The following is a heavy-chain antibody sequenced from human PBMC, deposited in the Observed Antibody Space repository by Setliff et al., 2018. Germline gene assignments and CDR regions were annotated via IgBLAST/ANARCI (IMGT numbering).Heavy chain of an antibody. CDR1: GGSISSYY. CDR3: AREQWLDPPGYYYMDV. V-gene: IGHV4-4*07. CDR2: IYIGGST. D-gene: IGHD6-19*01. J-gene: IGHJ6*03. Sequence: PSETLSLTCTVSGGSISSYYWSWIRQPAGKGLEWIGHIYIGGSTNYNPSLKSRVTISMDTSKNQFSLKVPSVTAADMAVYYCAREQWLDPPGYYYMDVWAKGTTVTVSS.